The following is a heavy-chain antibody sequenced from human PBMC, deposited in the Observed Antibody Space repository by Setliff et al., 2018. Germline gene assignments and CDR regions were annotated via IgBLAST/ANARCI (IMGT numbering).Heavy chain of an antibody. CDR2: IWDDGGNK. CDR3: ARTCSGSGCYAGLES. V-gene: IGHV3-33*08. D-gene: IGHD2-15*01. CDR1: GGTFSDYY. Sequence: LSLTCSAYGGTFSDYYWTWVRQAPGKGLEWVAVIWDDGGNKYHADSVKGRFTISRDNSKNTLYLQMNSLRPEDTAVYYCARTCSGSGCYAGLESWGQGTPVTVSS. J-gene: IGHJ4*02.